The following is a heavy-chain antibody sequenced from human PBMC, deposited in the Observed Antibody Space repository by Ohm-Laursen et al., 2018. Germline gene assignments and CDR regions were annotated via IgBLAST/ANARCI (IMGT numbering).Heavy chain of an antibody. CDR3: AHRGCTTTSCYTIDY. V-gene: IGHV2-5*08. J-gene: IGHJ4*02. CDR2: IYWDDDK. Sequence: TQTLTLTCTFSGFSLSTSGMCVSWIRQPPGKAPEWLALIYWDDDKRYSPSLKNRLTITKDTSKNQVVLTMTNMDPVDTGTYYCAHRGCTTTSCYTIDYWGQGTLVTVSS. D-gene: IGHD2-2*02. CDR1: GFSLSTSGMC.